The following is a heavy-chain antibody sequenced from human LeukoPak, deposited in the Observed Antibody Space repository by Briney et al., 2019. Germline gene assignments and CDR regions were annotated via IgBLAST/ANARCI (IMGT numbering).Heavy chain of an antibody. Sequence: ASVKVSCKASGYTFTSYDINWVRQATGQGLEWMGWMNPNSGNTGYAQKFQGRVTITRNTSISTAYMELSSLRSEDTAVYYCARGGPRGYYDSSGYYWFDPWGQGTLVTVSS. J-gene: IGHJ5*02. CDR2: MNPNSGNT. D-gene: IGHD3-22*01. CDR3: ARGGPRGYYDSSGYYWFDP. CDR1: GYTFTSYD. V-gene: IGHV1-8*03.